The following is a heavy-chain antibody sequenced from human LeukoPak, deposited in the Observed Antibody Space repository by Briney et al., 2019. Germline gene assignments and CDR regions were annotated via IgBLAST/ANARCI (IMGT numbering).Heavy chain of an antibody. CDR2: ISYDGSNK. D-gene: IGHD6-19*01. V-gene: IGHV3-30-3*01. J-gene: IGHJ1*01. CDR1: GFTFSSYA. Sequence: PGGSLRLSCAASGFTFSSYAMHWVRQAPGKGLEWVAVISYDGSNKYYADSVKGRFTISRDNANNFLYLQMNSLRAEDTALYYCARAYKDRSLAGKKEFFQHWGQGTLVTVSS. CDR3: ARAYKDRSLAGKKEFFQH.